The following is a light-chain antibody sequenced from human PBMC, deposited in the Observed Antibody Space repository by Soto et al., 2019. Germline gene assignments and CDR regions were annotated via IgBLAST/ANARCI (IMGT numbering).Light chain of an antibody. CDR1: QYINTR. CDR3: EEYNSSVWRT. V-gene: IGKV3D-15*03. J-gene: IGKJ4*01. CDR2: QTS. Sequence: ASQYINTRLAWYQHRPGQAPRLLIYQTSIRAAGIPARFSASGHGTDFDLTLRYVQPEEFAVHICEEYNSSVWRTIGEGTKVDIK.